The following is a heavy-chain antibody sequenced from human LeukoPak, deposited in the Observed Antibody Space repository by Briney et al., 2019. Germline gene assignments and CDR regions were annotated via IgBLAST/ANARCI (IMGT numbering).Heavy chain of an antibody. CDR2: ISADGSDT. Sequence: PGGSLRLSCAASGFTFSNYWMHWVRQAPGKGLEWVSRISADGSDTSYADSVKGRFTISRDNAKNTLYLQMNSLRAEDTAVYYCAKDDGDFWSGGYYYMDVWGKGTTVTVSS. D-gene: IGHD3-3*01. V-gene: IGHV3-74*01. CDR1: GFTFSNYW. J-gene: IGHJ6*03. CDR3: AKDDGDFWSGGYYYMDV.